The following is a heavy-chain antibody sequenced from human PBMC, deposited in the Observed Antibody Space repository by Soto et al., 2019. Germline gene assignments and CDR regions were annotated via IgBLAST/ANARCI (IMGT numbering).Heavy chain of an antibody. CDR2: VYYRGRS. CDR1: CGSVTNSSYY. Sequence: SETLSLTCTVSCGSVTNSSYYWGWIRQSPGKGLEWIGSVYYRGRSYSKSSVKSRVTISVDTSKNRFSLSLNSVTASDTAVYFCGSQSTTVPSLADFEYWGPGALGTVS. CDR3: GSQSTTVPSLADFEY. V-gene: IGHV4-39*01. J-gene: IGHJ4*02. D-gene: IGHD1-1*01.